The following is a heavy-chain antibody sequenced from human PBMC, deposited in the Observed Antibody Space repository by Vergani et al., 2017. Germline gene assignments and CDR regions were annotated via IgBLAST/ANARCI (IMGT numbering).Heavy chain of an antibody. V-gene: IGHV4-59*01. D-gene: IGHD2-2*01. CDR2: IYYSGST. J-gene: IGHJ5*02. CDR1: CGSISSYY. CDR3: ARSVGGYQRLWFDP. Sequence: QVQLQESGPGLVKPSETLSLTCTVSCGSISSYYWSWIRQPPGEGLEWIGYIYYSGSTNYNPSLKRRVTISVDTVKNQFSLKLSSETAADTAVYYCARSVGGYQRLWFDPWGQGTLVTVSS.